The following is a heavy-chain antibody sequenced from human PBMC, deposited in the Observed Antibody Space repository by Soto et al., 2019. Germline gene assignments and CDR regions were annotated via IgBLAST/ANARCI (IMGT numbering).Heavy chain of an antibody. CDR3: AKDRYDSSGYYVRGSWLYYFDY. V-gene: IGHV3-30*18. Sequence: AGGSLRLSCAASGFTFSSYGMHWVRQAPGKGLEWVGVISYDGSNKYYADSVKGRFTISRGNSKNTLYLQMNSLRAEDTAVYYCAKDRYDSSGYYVRGSWLYYFDYWGQGTLVTVSS. CDR2: ISYDGSNK. J-gene: IGHJ4*02. CDR1: GFTFSSYG. D-gene: IGHD3-22*01.